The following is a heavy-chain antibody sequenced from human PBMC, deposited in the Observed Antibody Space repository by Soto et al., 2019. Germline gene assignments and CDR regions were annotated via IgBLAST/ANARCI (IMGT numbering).Heavy chain of an antibody. CDR2: INAGNGNT. J-gene: IGHJ3*02. CDR1: GYTFTSYA. Sequence: ASVKVSCKASGYTFTSYAMHWVRQAPGQRLEWMGWINAGNGNTKYSQKFQGRVTITRDTFASTAYMELSSLRFEDTAVYFCATAIADDAFDIWGRGTMVTVSS. CDR3: ATAIADDAFDI. V-gene: IGHV1-3*01. D-gene: IGHD2-2*01.